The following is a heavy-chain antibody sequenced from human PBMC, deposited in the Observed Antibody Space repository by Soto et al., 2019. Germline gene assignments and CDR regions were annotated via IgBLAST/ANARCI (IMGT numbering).Heavy chain of an antibody. Sequence: PSETLSLTCTVSGGSISSYYWSWIRQPPGKGLEWIGYIYYSGSTNYNPSLKSRVTISVDASKNQFSLKLSSVTAADTAVYYCARLGRYQMGIFDFWGQGTLVTVSS. CDR2: IYYSGST. CDR1: GGSISSYY. CDR3: ARLGRYQMGIFDF. V-gene: IGHV4-59*01. J-gene: IGHJ4*02. D-gene: IGHD2-2*01.